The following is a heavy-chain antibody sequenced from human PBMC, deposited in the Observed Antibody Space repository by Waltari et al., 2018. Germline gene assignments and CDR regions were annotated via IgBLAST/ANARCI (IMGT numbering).Heavy chain of an antibody. D-gene: IGHD6-19*01. CDR2: INHSGST. J-gene: IGHJ6*02. Sequence: QVQLQQWGAGLLKPSETLSLTCAMSGGSFNGYDWSWIRQPPGKGLEWIGEINHSGSTNDNPSLKGRVTMSVDTSKNKSSLNLSSVTAADTAVYYCARGESLYNSDWTPRGYYYYGMDVWGQGTTVTVSS. CDR3: ARGESLYNSDWTPRGYYYYGMDV. V-gene: IGHV4-34*01. CDR1: GGSFNGYD.